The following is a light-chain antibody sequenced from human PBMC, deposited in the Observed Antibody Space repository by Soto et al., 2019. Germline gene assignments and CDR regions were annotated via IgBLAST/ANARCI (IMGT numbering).Light chain of an antibody. CDR3: QSYDSSLSGYV. CDR1: SSNIGEGYD. V-gene: IGLV1-40*01. CDR2: ANR. J-gene: IGLJ1*01. Sequence: QSVLKQPASGSGAPGQRVTISCTGNSSNIGEGYDVHWYQQLPGTAPKVLIYANRNRPSGVPDRFSGSKSGTSASLAITGLQAEDEADYYCQSYDSSLSGYVFGTGTKVTVL.